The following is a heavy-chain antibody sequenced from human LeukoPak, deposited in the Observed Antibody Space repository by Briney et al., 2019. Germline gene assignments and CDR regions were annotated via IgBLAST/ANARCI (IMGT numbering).Heavy chain of an antibody. J-gene: IGHJ4*02. V-gene: IGHV3-43*02. Sequence: PGGSLRLSCAPSGFTFDDYAMHWVRQAPGKGLEWVSLISGDGGSTYYADSVKGRFTISRDNSKNSLYLQMNSLRTEDTALYCCAKDGTVGASFDYWGQGTLVTVSS. CDR1: GFTFDDYA. CDR3: AKDGTVGASFDY. D-gene: IGHD1-26*01. CDR2: ISGDGGST.